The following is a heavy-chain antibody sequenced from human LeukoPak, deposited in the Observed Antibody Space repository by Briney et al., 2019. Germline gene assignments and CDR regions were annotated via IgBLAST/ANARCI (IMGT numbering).Heavy chain of an antibody. Sequence: GASVKVSCKASGYTFTGYYMHWVRQAPGQGLEWMGWINPNSGGTNYAQKFQGRVTMTRDTSISTAYMELSRLSSVTAADTAVYYCARHLRIWFGESNWFDPWGQGTLVTVSS. V-gene: IGHV1-2*02. CDR1: GYTFTGYY. D-gene: IGHD3-10*01. CDR2: INPNSGGT. CDR3: ARHLRIWFGESNWFDP. J-gene: IGHJ5*02.